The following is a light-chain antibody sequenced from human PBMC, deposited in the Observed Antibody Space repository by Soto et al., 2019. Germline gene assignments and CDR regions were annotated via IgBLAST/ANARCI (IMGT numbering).Light chain of an antibody. CDR2: EVY. V-gene: IGLV2-8*01. CDR1: SSDVGGYNY. CDR3: SAYAGSSTWV. Sequence: QSAPTQPPSASGSPGQSVTFSCTGTSSDVGGYNYVSWYQQYPGKAPKLMIYEVYKRHSGVPDRFSGSKSGNTASLTVSGLQPEDEADYYCSAYAGSSTWVFGGGTQVTVL. J-gene: IGLJ2*01.